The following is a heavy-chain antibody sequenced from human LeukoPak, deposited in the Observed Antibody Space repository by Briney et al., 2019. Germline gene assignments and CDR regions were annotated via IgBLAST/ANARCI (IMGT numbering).Heavy chain of an antibody. J-gene: IGHJ6*02. D-gene: IGHD3-3*01. CDR2: ISYHESNK. CDR3: ARNVESAYYDFGDGMDV. CDR1: GFTFSSYS. V-gene: IGHV3-30-3*01. Sequence: GGSLRLSCTASGFTFSSYSLYWVRQAPGKGLECVAVISYHESNKYYADSVKGRFTISRDNSKDTLFLQMNSLRAEDTAVYYCARNVESAYYDFGDGMDVWGQGTTVTVSS.